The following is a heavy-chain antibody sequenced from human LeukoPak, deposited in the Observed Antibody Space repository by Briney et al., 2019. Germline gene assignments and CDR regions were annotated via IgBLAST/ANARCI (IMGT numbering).Heavy chain of an antibody. V-gene: IGHV1-2*06. CDR3: ARVGDGLNDAFDI. CDR1: GYTFTGYY. Sequence: ASVKVSCKPSGYTFTGYYMNWVRQAPGQGLEWLGRINPNTGGTNFAQSFQGRVTMTRDTSITTAYMELSRLRSDDTAVYYCARVGDGLNDAFDIWGQGTMVTVSS. J-gene: IGHJ3*02. CDR2: INPNTGGT. D-gene: IGHD5-24*01.